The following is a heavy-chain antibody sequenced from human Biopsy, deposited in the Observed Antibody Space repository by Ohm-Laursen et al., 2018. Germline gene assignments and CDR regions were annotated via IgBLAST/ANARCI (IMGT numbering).Heavy chain of an antibody. V-gene: IGHV4-59*07. Sequence: SDTLSLTCAVTYGSISGHFWSWIRQAPGKGLEWLAYISYTGGITSNPSLNGRATMSLDTSKNQFSLRLIYVTAADTAVYYCARMPHFDYWGQGILVTVSS. D-gene: IGHD2-2*01. CDR3: ARMPHFDY. CDR1: YGSISGHF. J-gene: IGHJ4*02. CDR2: ISYTGGI.